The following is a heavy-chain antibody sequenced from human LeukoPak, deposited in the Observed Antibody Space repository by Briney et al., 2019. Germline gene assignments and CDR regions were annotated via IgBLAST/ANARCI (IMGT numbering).Heavy chain of an antibody. CDR2: INHSGST. CDR1: GGSISSGGYY. D-gene: IGHD6-13*01. V-gene: IGHV4-31*03. Sequence: PSETLSLTCTVSGGSISSGGYYWSWIRQHPGKGLEWIGEINHSGSTNYNPSLKSRVTISVDTSKNQFSLRLSSVTAADTAVYYCARGIAAAGRWFWFDPWGQGTLVTVSS. J-gene: IGHJ5*02. CDR3: ARGIAAAGRWFWFDP.